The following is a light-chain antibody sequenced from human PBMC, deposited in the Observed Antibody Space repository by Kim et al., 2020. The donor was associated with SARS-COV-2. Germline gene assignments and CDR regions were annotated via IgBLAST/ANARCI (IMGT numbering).Light chain of an antibody. J-gene: IGLJ2*01. V-gene: IGLV2-8*01. CDR3: CSYAGSNNLA. Sequence: QSALTQPPSASGSPGQSVTISCTGTSSDVGGYNYVSWYQQHPGKAPKLMIYEVNKRPSGVPDRFSGSKSDNTASLTVSGLQAEDEADYYCCSYAGSNNLAFGGGTQLTVL. CDR1: SSDVGGYNY. CDR2: EVN.